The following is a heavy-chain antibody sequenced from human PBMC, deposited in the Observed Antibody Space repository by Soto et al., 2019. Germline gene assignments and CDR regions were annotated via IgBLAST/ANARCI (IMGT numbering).Heavy chain of an antibody. V-gene: IGHV1-18*01. J-gene: IGHJ4*02. D-gene: IGHD6-6*01. Sequence: ASVKVSCKTSGFTFTSYGFSWVRQAPGQGLEWMGWISAYNGHKNYAQKFQDRVTLTTDTSTSTVYMELRSLISDDTAVYYCARWEDSSYWPRGVDFWGQGTLVTVSS. CDR3: ARWEDSSYWPRGVDF. CDR2: ISAYNGHK. CDR1: GFTFTSYG.